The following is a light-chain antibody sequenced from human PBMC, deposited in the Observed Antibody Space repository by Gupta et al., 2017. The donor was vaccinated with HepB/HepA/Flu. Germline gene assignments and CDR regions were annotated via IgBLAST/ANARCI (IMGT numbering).Light chain of an antibody. V-gene: IGKV3-20*01. CDR2: GAY. Sequence: ENVLTQSPGTLSLSPGERATFSCRASKSVSSSSLAWYQQKPGQAPRLLIYGAYIRATGIPDRFSGSGSGTDFTLTISRLEPEDFAVYYGQQDVGSRSFGQGTKLEIK. J-gene: IGKJ1*01. CDR3: QQDVGSRS. CDR1: KSVSSSS.